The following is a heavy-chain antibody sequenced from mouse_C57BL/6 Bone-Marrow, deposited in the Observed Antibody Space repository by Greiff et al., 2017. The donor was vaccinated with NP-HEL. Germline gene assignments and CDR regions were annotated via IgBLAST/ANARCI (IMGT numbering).Heavy chain of an antibody. CDR1: GYTFTSHW. D-gene: IGHD2-1*01. V-gene: IGHV1-69*01. CDR3: ARDSYGNYCLFDY. Sequence: QVQLQQPGAELVMPGASVKLSCKASGYTFTSHWMHWVKQRPGQGLEWIGEIDPSDSYTNYNQKFKGKSTLTVDKSSSTAYMQLSSLTSEDSAVYYCARDSYGNYCLFDYWGQGTTLTVSS. CDR2: IDPSDSYT. J-gene: IGHJ2*01.